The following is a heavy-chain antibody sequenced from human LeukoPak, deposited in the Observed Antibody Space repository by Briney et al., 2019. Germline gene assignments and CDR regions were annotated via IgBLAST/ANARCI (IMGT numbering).Heavy chain of an antibody. D-gene: IGHD2-21*02. CDR3: ARGGSIVVVTARYYFDY. J-gene: IGHJ4*02. CDR2: IIPIFGTA. V-gene: IGHV1-69*13. Sequence: GASVKVSCKASGGTFSSYAISWVRQAPGQGLEWMGGIIPIFGTANYAQEFQGRVTITADESTSTAYMELSSLRSEDTAVYYCARGGSIVVVTARYYFDYWGQGTLVTVSS. CDR1: GGTFSSYA.